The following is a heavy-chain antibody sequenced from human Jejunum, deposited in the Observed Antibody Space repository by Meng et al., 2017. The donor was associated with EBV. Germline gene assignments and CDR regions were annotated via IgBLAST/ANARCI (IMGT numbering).Heavy chain of an antibody. J-gene: IGHJ4*02. CDR2: IDTDGSTT. Sequence: EVQLGESGGGLVQPGGSLRLSCAASGFTFSNSWKHWLRQAPAKGLVWVSHIDTDGSTTNYAGSVKGRFTISRDNAKNTLTLQMNSLRVEDTAVYYCVRGGLGPWYWGQGTLVTVSS. V-gene: IGHV3-74*01. CDR1: GFTFSNSW. D-gene: IGHD3/OR15-3a*01. CDR3: VRGGLGPWY.